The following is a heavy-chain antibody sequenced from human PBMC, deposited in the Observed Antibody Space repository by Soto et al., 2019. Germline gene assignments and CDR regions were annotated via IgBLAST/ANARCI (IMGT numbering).Heavy chain of an antibody. CDR1: GGSFSGYY. D-gene: IGHD2-2*01. V-gene: IGHV4-34*01. J-gene: IGHJ4*02. CDR3: ARASRHCSSTSCYQFDY. CDR2: INHSGST. Sequence: QVQLQQWGAGLLKPSETLSLTCAVYGGSFSGYYWSWIRQPPGKGLEWIGEINHSGSTNYNPSRKSRVTISVDTSKNQFSLKLSSVTAADTAVYYCARASRHCSSTSCYQFDYWGQGTLVTVSS.